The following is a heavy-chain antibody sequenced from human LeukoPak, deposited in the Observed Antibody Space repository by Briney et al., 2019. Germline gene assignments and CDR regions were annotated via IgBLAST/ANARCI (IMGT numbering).Heavy chain of an antibody. J-gene: IGHJ3*02. V-gene: IGHV1-69*01. CDR2: IIPIFPST. CDR1: GGPFSNYG. Sequence: SVKVSCEVSGGPFSNYGLSWVRQAPGQGLEWMGGIIPIFPSTNYAQNFQGRVTITADESTSTVYMELSSLRTDDTAVYYCARPPVSGTLNDAFDIWGQGTVVTVSS. CDR3: ARPPVSGTLNDAFDI. D-gene: IGHD1/OR15-1a*01.